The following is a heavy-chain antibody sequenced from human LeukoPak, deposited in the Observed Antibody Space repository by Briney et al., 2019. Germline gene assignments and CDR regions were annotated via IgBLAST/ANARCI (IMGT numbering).Heavy chain of an antibody. J-gene: IGHJ4*02. CDR2: ISGSGDST. CDR1: GFTFSSYG. V-gene: IGHV3-23*01. D-gene: IGHD4-23*01. Sequence: GGSLRLSCAASGFTFSSYGMSWVRQAPGKGLEWVSAISGSGDSTYYADSVKGRFTISRDNSKNTLYLQMNSLRAEDTAVYYCAKRSDYGGNSNYFDFWGQGTLVTVSS. CDR3: AKRSDYGGNSNYFDF.